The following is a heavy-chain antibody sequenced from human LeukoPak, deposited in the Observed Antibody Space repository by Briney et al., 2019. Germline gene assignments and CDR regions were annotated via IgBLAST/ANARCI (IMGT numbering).Heavy chain of an antibody. CDR3: ARDHASGMDY. CDR1: GGSVNGGAYY. CDR2: IFFTGRT. D-gene: IGHD3-10*01. V-gene: IGHV4-31*03. Sequence: SETLSLTCTVSGGSVNGGAYYWSWIRQFPGKGLEWIGQIFFTGRTDYNPSLKSRLAISIDTSRDQFSLELSSVSAADTATYYCARDHASGMDYWGQGILVTVSS. J-gene: IGHJ4*02.